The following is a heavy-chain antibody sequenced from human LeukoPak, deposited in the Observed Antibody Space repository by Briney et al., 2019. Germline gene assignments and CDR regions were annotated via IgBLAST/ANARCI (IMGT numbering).Heavy chain of an antibody. CDR1: GGCISSGHYY. J-gene: IGHJ4*02. CDR3: ARRGVSDYGMSY. Sequence: SETLSLTCTVSGGCISSGHYYWGWIRQPPGKGLEWIGYIYYSGCTYYNPSLKSRVTTSVDTSKNQFSLKLSSVTTADTAVYYCARRGVSDYGMSYWGQGTLATVSS. CDR2: IYYSGCT. D-gene: IGHD4-17*01. V-gene: IGHV4-30-4*08.